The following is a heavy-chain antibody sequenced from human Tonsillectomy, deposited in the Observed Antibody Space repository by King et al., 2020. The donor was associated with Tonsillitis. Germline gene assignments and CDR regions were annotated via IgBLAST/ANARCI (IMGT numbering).Heavy chain of an antibody. D-gene: IGHD4-17*01. CDR3: ARSRIAVTTTDYFDY. CDR1: GFTFSSYG. J-gene: IGHJ4*02. CDR2: ISYDVNNK. Sequence: VQLVESGGGVVQPGRSLRLSCAASGFTFSSYGMHWVRQAPGKGLEWVAFISYDVNNKYFANSVKGRFTISRDNSRSTLSLQLHSLRAEDTGLYYCARSRIAVTTTDYFDYWGQGTLVTVSS. V-gene: IGHV3-30*03.